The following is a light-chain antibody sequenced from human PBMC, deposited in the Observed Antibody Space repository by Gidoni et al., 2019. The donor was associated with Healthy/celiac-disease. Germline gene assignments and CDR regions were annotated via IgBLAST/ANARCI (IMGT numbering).Light chain of an antibody. V-gene: IGLV3-19*01. J-gene: IGLJ2*01. Sequence: SSELTQDPAVSVALGQTVRITCQGDSLRSYYASWYQQKPGQAPVLVIYGKNNRPSGIPDRFSGSSSGNTASLTITGAQAEDEADYYCNSRDSSGDHVHFGGGTKLTVL. CDR3: NSRDSSGDHVH. CDR1: SLRSYY. CDR2: GKN.